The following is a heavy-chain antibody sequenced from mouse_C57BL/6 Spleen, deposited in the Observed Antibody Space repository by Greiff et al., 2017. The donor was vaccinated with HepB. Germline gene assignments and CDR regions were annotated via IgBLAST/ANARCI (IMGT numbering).Heavy chain of an antibody. D-gene: IGHD1-1*01. CDR1: GYTFTDYE. CDR2: IDPETGGT. J-gene: IGHJ4*01. V-gene: IGHV1-15*01. Sequence: VQLQQSGAELVRPGASVTLSCKASGYTFTDYEMHWVKQTPVHGLEWIGAIDPETGGTAYNQKFKGKAILTADKSSSTAYMELRSLTSEDSAVYYCTPITTVVATDHGYYAMDYWGQGTSVTVSS. CDR3: TPITTVVATDHGYYAMDY.